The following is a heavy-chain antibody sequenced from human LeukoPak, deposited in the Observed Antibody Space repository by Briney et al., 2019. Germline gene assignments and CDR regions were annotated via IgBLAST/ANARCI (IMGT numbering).Heavy chain of an antibody. CDR2: ISSSGSTI. CDR1: GFTFSDYY. D-gene: IGHD3-22*01. J-gene: IGHJ4*02. V-gene: IGHV3-11*04. Sequence: GGSLRLSCAASGFTFSDYYMSWIRQAPGKGLEWVSYISSSGSTIYYADSVKGRFTISRDNAKNSLYLQMNSLRAEDTAVYYCARPRMKYYYDSSGYYDYWGQGTLVTASS. CDR3: ARPRMKYYYDSSGYYDY.